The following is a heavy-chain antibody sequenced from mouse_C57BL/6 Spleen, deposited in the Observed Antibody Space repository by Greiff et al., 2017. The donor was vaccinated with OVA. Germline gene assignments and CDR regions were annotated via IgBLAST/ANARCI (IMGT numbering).Heavy chain of an antibody. Sequence: QVQLVESGPGLVQPSQSLSITCTVSGFSLTSYGVHWVRQSPGKGLEWLGVIWSGGSTDYNAAFISRLSISKDNSKSQVFFKMNSLQADDTAIYYCARNGDPNYYGDYAMDYWGQGTSVTVSS. D-gene: IGHD1-1*01. CDR1: GFSLTSYG. CDR2: IWSGGST. V-gene: IGHV2-2*01. CDR3: ARNGDPNYYGDYAMDY. J-gene: IGHJ4*01.